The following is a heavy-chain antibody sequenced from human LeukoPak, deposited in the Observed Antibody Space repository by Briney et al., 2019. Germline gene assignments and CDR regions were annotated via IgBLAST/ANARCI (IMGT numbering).Heavy chain of an antibody. CDR2: ILPGDSDT. J-gene: IGHJ5*01. CDR1: RYSFTSYW. CDR3: ARQYYDILTGPNWFDS. V-gene: IGHV5-51*01. D-gene: IGHD3-9*01. Sequence: GESLKISCKASRYSFTSYWIGWVRQMPGKALECMGIILPGDSDTRYSPSLQGQVTISADKSITTAYLQWSSLKASDTAIYYCARQYYDILTGPNWFDSWGQGTLVTVSS.